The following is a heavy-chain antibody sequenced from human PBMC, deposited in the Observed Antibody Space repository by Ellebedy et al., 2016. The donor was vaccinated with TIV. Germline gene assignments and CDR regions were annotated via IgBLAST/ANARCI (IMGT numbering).Heavy chain of an antibody. Sequence: GGSLRLSCAASGFTFDDYAMHWVRQAPGKGLEWVSGISWNSGSIGYADSVKGRFTISRDNAKNSLSLQMNSLRDEDTAVYYCASHLSGFYWYFDLWGRGTLVTVSS. V-gene: IGHV3-9*01. CDR1: GFTFDDYA. D-gene: IGHD3-16*02. CDR2: ISWNSGSI. CDR3: ASHLSGFYWYFDL. J-gene: IGHJ2*01.